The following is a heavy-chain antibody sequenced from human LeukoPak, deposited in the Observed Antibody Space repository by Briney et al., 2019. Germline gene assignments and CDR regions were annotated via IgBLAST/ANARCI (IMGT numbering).Heavy chain of an antibody. CDR1: GFTVSNNY. V-gene: IGHV3-53*01. D-gene: IGHD1-26*01. J-gene: IGHJ4*02. Sequence: PGGSLRLSCAASGFTVSNNYMSWVRQAPGKGLEWVSVIYSGGSTYYADSVKGRFTISRDNSKNTLYLQMNSLRAEDTAVYCCARSIVGATSLPYYFDSWGQGTLVAVSS. CDR3: ARSIVGATSLPYYFDS. CDR2: IYSGGST.